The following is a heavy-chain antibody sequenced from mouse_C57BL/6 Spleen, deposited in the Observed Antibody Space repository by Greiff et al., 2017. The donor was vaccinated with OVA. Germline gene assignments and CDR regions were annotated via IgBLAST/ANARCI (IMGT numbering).Heavy chain of an antibody. CDR3: ARKLYYGSSHWYFDV. D-gene: IGHD1-1*01. J-gene: IGHJ1*03. Sequence: LQQSGASVKISCKASGYAFSSYWMNWVKQRPGKGLEWIGQIYPGDGDTNYNGKFKGKATLTADKSSSTAYMQLSSLTSEDSAVYFGARKLYYGSSHWYFDVWGTGTTVTVSS. CDR1: GYAFSSYW. CDR2: IYPGDGDT. V-gene: IGHV1-80*01.